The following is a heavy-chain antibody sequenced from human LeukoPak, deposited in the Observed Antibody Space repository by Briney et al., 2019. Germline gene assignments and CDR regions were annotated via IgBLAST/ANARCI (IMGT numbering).Heavy chain of an antibody. J-gene: IGHJ4*02. CDR1: GFTFDDYG. CDR2: INWNGGST. CDR3: ARDEERDIVVVPAAADY. V-gene: IGHV3-20*04. D-gene: IGHD2-2*01. Sequence: GGSLRLSCAASGFTFDDYGMSWVRQAPGKGLEWVSGINWNGGSTGYADSVKGRFTISRDNAKNSLYLQMNSLRAEDTAVYYCARDEERDIVVVPAAADYWGQGTLVTVSS.